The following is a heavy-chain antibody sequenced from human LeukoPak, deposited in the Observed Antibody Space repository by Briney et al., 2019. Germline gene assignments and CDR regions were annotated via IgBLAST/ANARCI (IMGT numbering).Heavy chain of an antibody. CDR3: VKDSSWMGEYYFDY. CDR1: ESTFSNYG. D-gene: IGHD3-16*01. J-gene: IGHJ4*02. Sequence: GGSLRLSCAASESTFSNYGMHWVRQAPGKGLEWVAFIRYDGSNEYYADSVKGRFTISRDNSKNTLYLQMNSLRADDTAVYYCVKDSSWMGEYYFDYWGQGTLVTVSS. CDR2: IRYDGSNE. V-gene: IGHV3-30*02.